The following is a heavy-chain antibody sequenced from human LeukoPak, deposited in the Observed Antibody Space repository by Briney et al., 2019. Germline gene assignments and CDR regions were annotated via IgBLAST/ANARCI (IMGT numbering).Heavy chain of an antibody. D-gene: IGHD2-15*01. J-gene: IGHJ6*02. CDR1: GYTFTSYG. CDR2: ISAYNGNT. V-gene: IGHV1-18*01. Sequence: ASVKVSCKASGYTFTSYGISWVRQAPGQGLEWMGWISAYNGNTNYAQKLQGRVTVTTDTSTSTAYMELRSLRSDDTAVYYCASRSPMICSGGSCYPRHLPDHNYYYYGMDVWGRGTTVTVSS. CDR3: ASRSPMICSGGSCYPRHLPDHNYYYYGMDV.